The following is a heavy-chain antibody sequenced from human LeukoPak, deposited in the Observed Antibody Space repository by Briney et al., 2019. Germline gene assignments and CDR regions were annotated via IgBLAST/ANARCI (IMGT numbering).Heavy chain of an antibody. D-gene: IGHD2-2*01. CDR2: IYYSGST. Sequence: SETLSLTCSVSGDSISTSSYYWGWIRQPPGKGLEWIGTIYYSGSTYYNPSLTSRVTISVDTSKNQFSLKLNSVTAADTAVYYCARVGDILLVPAALVLDPWGQGTLVTVSS. CDR1: GDSISTSSYY. CDR3: ARVGDILLVPAALVLDP. V-gene: IGHV4-39*07. J-gene: IGHJ5*02.